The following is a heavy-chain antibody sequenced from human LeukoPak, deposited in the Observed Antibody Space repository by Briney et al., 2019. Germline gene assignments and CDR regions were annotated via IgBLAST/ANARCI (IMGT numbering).Heavy chain of an antibody. D-gene: IGHD3-10*01. Sequence: GGSLRLSCAASGSTFSSNGMYWVRQAPGKGLEWVGFIPYDGRNTYYADSVKGRFTISRDTSKNTLYLQMINLRAEDTAVYYCAKESSASYYFDYWGQGTLVTVSS. CDR1: GSTFSSNG. V-gene: IGHV3-30*02. J-gene: IGHJ4*02. CDR3: AKESSASYYFDY. CDR2: IPYDGRNT.